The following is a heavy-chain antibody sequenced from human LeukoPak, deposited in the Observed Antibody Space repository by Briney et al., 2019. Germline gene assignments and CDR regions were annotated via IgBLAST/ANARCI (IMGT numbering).Heavy chain of an antibody. J-gene: IGHJ4*02. V-gene: IGHV4-59*01. D-gene: IGHD6-19*01. CDR1: GGSISSYY. CDR2: IYYSGST. CDR3: ARAGVAVAAFDY. Sequence: SETLSLTCTVSGGSISSYYWSWIRQPPGKGLEWIGYIYYSGSTNYNPSLKSLVTISVDTSKNQFSLKLSSVTAADTAVYYCARAGVAVAAFDYWGQGTLVTVSS.